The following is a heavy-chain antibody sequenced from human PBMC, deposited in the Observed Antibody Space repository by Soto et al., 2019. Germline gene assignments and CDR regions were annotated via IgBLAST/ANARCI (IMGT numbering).Heavy chain of an antibody. D-gene: IGHD3-3*01. CDR3: ARHFVVYDFCAGMDV. V-gene: IGHV4-39*01. CDR1: CGSSSSSSYY. J-gene: IGHJ6*02. Sequence: LXLTCTVSCGSSSSSSYYWCWIRQPPGKGLEWIGSIYYSGSTYYNPSLKRRVTISVDTSKNQFSLKLSSVTAADTAVYYCARHFVVYDFCAGMDVWGQGTTVTASS. CDR2: IYYSGST.